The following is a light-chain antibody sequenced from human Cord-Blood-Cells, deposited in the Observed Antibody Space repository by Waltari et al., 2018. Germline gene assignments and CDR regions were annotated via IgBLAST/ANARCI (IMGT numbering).Light chain of an antibody. Sequence: QSVLPQPPSASGPPGQRVTISCSGRSSNTGSNSVYWYQQLPGTAPKLLIYRNNQRPSGVPDRFSGSKSGTSASLAISGLRSEDEADYYCAAWDDSLSGWVFGGGTKLTVL. CDR1: SSNTGSNS. V-gene: IGLV1-47*01. J-gene: IGLJ3*02. CDR3: AAWDDSLSGWV. CDR2: RNN.